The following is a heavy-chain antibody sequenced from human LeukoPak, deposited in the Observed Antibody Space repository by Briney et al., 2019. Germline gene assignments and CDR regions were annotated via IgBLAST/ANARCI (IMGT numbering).Heavy chain of an antibody. Sequence: SETLSLTSTVSGGSISSSSYYWGWIRQPPGKGLEWIGSIYYSGSTYYNPSLKSRVTISVDTSKNQFSLKLSSVTAADTAVYYCATYYRASSFDYWGQGTLVTVSS. J-gene: IGHJ4*02. D-gene: IGHD2-21*01. CDR2: IYYSGST. CDR1: GGSISSSSYY. CDR3: ATYYRASSFDY. V-gene: IGHV4-39*01.